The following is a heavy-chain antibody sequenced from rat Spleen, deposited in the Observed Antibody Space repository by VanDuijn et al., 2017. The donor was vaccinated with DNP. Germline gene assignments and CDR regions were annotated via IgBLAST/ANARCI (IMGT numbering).Heavy chain of an antibody. J-gene: IGHJ4*01. D-gene: IGHD4-1*01. V-gene: IGHV5S13*01. CDR2: ITNSGGST. CDR3: IRGKRRAMDA. Sequence: EVQLVESGGGLVQPGRSLKLSCAASGFTFSNYGMAWVRQAPTKGLEWVASITNSGGSTYYRDSVKGRFTISRDNAKSTLYLQMDSLRSEDTATYYCIRGKRRAMDAWGQGTSVTVSS. CDR1: GFTFSNYG.